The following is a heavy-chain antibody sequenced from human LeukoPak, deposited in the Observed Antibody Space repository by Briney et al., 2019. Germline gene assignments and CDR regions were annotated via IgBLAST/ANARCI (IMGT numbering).Heavy chain of an antibody. CDR3: ARTISSSSTSCFLY. V-gene: IGHV3-74*01. CDR2: INSDGSST. J-gene: IGHJ4*02. CDR1: GFTFTNHH. D-gene: IGHD2-2*01. Sequence: GGSLRLSCVASGFTFTNHHLHWVRQAPGKGLVWVSRINSDGSSTTYADSVKGRFTISRDNAKNTLYLQMNSLRAEDTAVYYCARTISSSSTSCFLYWGQGTLVTVSS.